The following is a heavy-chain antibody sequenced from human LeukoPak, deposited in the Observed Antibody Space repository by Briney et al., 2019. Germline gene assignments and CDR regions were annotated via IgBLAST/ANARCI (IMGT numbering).Heavy chain of an antibody. V-gene: IGHV3-66*02. CDR1: GFTVSSNY. J-gene: IGHJ6*02. CDR2: IYSGGST. Sequence: GGSLRLSCAASGFTVSSNYMSWVRQAPGKGLKWVSVIYSGGSTYYADSVKGRFTISRDNSKNTLYLQMNSLRAEDTAVYYCARAERYSSIDGMDVWGQGTTVTVSS. D-gene: IGHD6-13*01. CDR3: ARAERYSSIDGMDV.